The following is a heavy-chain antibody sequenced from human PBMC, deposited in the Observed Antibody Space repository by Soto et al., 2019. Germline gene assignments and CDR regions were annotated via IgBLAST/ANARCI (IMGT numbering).Heavy chain of an antibody. D-gene: IGHD1-26*01. Sequence: GGSLRLSCAASGFTFSIYVIHWVCQAPSRGLEWVAVIRYDGSNKSYADSVKGRFTISRDNSKNTLYLQMDSLRAEDTAVYYCAKFPNTIVGATQDAFDIWGQGTMVT. J-gene: IGHJ3*02. CDR2: IRYDGSNK. V-gene: IGHV3-30*02. CDR1: GFTFSIYV. CDR3: AKFPNTIVGATQDAFDI.